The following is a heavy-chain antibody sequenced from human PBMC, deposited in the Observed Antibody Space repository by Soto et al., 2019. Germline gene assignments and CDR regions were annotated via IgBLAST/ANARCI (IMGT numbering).Heavy chain of an antibody. CDR1: GFTFSSYA. CDR3: ARDSNYYGSGSYAPAFDY. J-gene: IGHJ4*02. D-gene: IGHD3-10*01. V-gene: IGHV3-30-3*01. Sequence: VQLVESGGGVVQPGRSLRLSCAASGFTFSSYAMHWVRQAPGKGLERVAVISYDGSNKYYADSVKGRFTISRDNSKNTLYLQMNSLRAEDTAVYYCARDSNYYGSGSYAPAFDYWGQGTLVTVSS. CDR2: ISYDGSNK.